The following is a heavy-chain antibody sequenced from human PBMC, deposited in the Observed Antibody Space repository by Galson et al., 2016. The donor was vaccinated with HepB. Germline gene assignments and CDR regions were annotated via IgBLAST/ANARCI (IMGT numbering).Heavy chain of an antibody. Sequence: CAISGDSVYNNGAAWVWIRQSPSRGLEWLGRTFYGSTWENHYAGSVKNRITISPDTSRNQFSLHVNSVTPEDTAVYYCARAVMLGRGMDVWGQGTTVTVSS. CDR1: GDSVYNNGAA. D-gene: IGHD3-10*01. CDR2: TFYGSTWEN. J-gene: IGHJ6*02. V-gene: IGHV6-1*01. CDR3: ARAVMLGRGMDV.